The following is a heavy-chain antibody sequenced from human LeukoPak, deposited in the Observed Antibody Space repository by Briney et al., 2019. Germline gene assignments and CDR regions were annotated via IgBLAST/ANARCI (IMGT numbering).Heavy chain of an antibody. CDR1: GYTFTRYY. D-gene: IGHD5-12*01. J-gene: IGHJ4*02. Sequence: ASVKVSCKASGYTFTRYYMHWVRQAPGQGLAGMGIINPSGGSTSYEQKFQGRVTMTRDMSTSTVYMELSSLSSEDTAVYYCASAGGYSGYDSSPGVDYWGQGTLVTVSS. V-gene: IGHV1-46*01. CDR2: INPSGGST. CDR3: ASAGGYSGYDSSPGVDY.